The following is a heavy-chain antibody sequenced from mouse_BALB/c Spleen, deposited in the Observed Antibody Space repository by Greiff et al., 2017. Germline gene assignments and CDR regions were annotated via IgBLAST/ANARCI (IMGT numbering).Heavy chain of an antibody. Sequence: VQGVESGAELVRPGTSVKISCKASGYTFTNYWLGWVKQRPGHGLEWIGDIYPGGGYTNYNEKFKGKATLTADTSSSTAYMQLSSLTSEDSAVYFCARGGYDGYPFAYWGQGTLVTVSA. J-gene: IGHJ3*01. CDR3: ARGGYDGYPFAY. CDR1: GYTFTNYW. D-gene: IGHD2-3*01. V-gene: IGHV1-63*02. CDR2: IYPGGGYT.